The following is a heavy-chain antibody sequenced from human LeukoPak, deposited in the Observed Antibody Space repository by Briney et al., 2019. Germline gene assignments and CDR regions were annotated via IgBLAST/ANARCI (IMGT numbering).Heavy chain of an antibody. J-gene: IGHJ5*02. Sequence: GGSLRLSCAASGFTFSSYAMSWVRQAPGKGLEWVSTISGGDGSTYYADSVKGRFTISRDISKKTLYLQMNSLRPEDTAVYYCAKGFGSYYSSGVFMASWGQGTLVTVSS. CDR1: GFTFSSYA. D-gene: IGHD1-26*01. V-gene: IGHV3-23*01. CDR3: AKGFGSYYSSGVFMAS. CDR2: ISGGDGST.